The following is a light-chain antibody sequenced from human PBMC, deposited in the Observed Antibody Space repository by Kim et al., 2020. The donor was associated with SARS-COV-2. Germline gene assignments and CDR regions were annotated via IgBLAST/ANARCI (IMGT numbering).Light chain of an antibody. CDR1: SSNIGSNT. J-gene: IGLJ1*01. CDR3: AAWDNSLKGYV. CDR2: TNN. Sequence: GQRVTISCSGSSSNIGSNTVTWYQQLPGTAPKLLTYTNNQRPSGVPDRFSGSKSGTSASLAISGLQSEDEAEYYCAAWDNSLKGYVFGTGTQVSVL. V-gene: IGLV1-44*01.